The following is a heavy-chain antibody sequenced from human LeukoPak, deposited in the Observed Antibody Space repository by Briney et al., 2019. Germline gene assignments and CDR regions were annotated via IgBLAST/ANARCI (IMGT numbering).Heavy chain of an antibody. V-gene: IGHV3-53*01. D-gene: IGHD3-10*01. Sequence: GGSLRLSCAASGFTVSSNYMSWVRQAPGKGLEWVSLIYSVASTYYADTVKGRITISRDNSKNTVYLQMNSLRAEDTAVYYCARDFGGRGFIDYWGQGTLVTVSS. CDR2: IYSVAST. CDR1: GFTVSSNY. J-gene: IGHJ4*02. CDR3: ARDFGGRGFIDY.